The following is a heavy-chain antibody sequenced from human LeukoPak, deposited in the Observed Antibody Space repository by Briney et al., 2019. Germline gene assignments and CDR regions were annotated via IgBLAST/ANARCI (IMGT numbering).Heavy chain of an antibody. V-gene: IGHV3-21*01. D-gene: IGHD3-16*02. J-gene: IGHJ4*02. Sequence: GGSLRLSCAASGFTFSSYSMNWVRQAPGKGLEWVSSISSSSSYIYYADSVKGRLTISRDNAKNSLYLQMNSLRAEDTAVYYCARAVTFGGVIVPDYFDYWGQGTLVTVSS. CDR3: ARAVTFGGVIVPDYFDY. CDR1: GFTFSSYS. CDR2: ISSSSSYI.